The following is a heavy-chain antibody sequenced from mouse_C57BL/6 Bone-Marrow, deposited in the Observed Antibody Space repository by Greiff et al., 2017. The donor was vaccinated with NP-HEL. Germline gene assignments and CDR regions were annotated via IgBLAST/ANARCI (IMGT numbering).Heavy chain of an antibody. V-gene: IGHV2-2*01. CDR2: IWSGGST. Sequence: VHLVESGPGLVQPSQSLSITCTVSGFSLTSYGVHWVRQSPGKGLEWLGVIWSGGSTDYNAAFISRLSISKDNSKSQVFFKMNSLQADDTAIYYCARNGRSAYWGQGTLVTVSA. J-gene: IGHJ3*01. CDR1: GFSLTSYG. CDR3: ARNGRSAY.